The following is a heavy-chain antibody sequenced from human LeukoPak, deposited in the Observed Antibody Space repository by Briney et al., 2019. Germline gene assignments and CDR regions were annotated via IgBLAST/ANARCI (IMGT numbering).Heavy chain of an antibody. CDR2: ISAYNGNT. CDR3: AREHYDTLTGSLDP. Sequence: ASVKVSCKASGYTFTSYGISWVRQAPGQGLEWMGWISAYNGNTNYAQKLQGRVTMTTDTSTSTAYMELRSLRSDDTAVYYCAREHYDTLTGSLDPWGQGTLVTVSS. CDR1: GYTFTSYG. D-gene: IGHD3-9*01. V-gene: IGHV1-18*01. J-gene: IGHJ5*02.